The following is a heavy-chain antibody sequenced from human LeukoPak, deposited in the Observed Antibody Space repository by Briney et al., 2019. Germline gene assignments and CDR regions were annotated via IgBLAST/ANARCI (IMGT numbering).Heavy chain of an antibody. CDR2: IYYSGST. V-gene: IGHV4-39*01. J-gene: IGHJ4*02. Sequence: SETLSLTCTVSGGSISSSSYYWGWIRHPPGKGLEWIGSIYYSGSTSYNPSLKSRVTISVDTSKNQFSLKLSSVTAADTAVYYCARHGNNCSGGSCYPYYFDYWGQGTLVTVSS. CDR3: ARHGNNCSGGSCYPYYFDY. D-gene: IGHD2-15*01. CDR1: GGSISSSSYY.